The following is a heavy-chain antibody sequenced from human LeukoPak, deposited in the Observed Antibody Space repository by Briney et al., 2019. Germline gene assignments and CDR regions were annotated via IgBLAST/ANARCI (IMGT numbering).Heavy chain of an antibody. Sequence: PSETLSLTCTVSGYSISSGYYWGWIRQPPGKGLEWIGSIYHSGSTYYNPSLKSRVTISVDTSKNQFSLKLSSVTAADTAVYYCARDPSAYSSSWSWGQGTLVTVSS. V-gene: IGHV4-38-2*02. CDR1: GYSISSGYY. CDR2: IYHSGST. D-gene: IGHD6-13*01. CDR3: ARDPSAYSSSWS. J-gene: IGHJ5*02.